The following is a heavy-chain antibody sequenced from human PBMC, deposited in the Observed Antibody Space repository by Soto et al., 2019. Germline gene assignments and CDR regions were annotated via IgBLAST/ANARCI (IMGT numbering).Heavy chain of an antibody. D-gene: IGHD2-2*01. J-gene: IGHJ6*02. CDR3: ASEIAEYQLLNQYYYGMDV. CDR1: GGTFSSYA. Sequence: SVKVSCKASGGTFSSYAISWVRQAHGQGLEWMGGIIPIFGTANYAQKFQGRVTITADESTSTAYMELSSLRSEDTAVYYCASEIAEYQLLNQYYYGMDVWGQGTTVTVSS. CDR2: IIPIFGTA. V-gene: IGHV1-69*13.